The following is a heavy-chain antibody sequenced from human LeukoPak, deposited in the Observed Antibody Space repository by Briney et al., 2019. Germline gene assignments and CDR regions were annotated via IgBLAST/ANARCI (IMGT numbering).Heavy chain of an antibody. J-gene: IGHJ2*01. V-gene: IGHV3-74*01. CDR2: INSAGNTT. D-gene: IGHD6-19*01. Sequence: GGSLRLSCAASGFTFSGYWMHWVRQAPGKGLVWVSRINSAGNTTNYADSVKGRFTISRDNSKNTLYLQMNSLRAEDTAVYYCAKPGIAVAASYWYFDLWGRGTLVTVSS. CDR1: GFTFSGYW. CDR3: AKPGIAVAASYWYFDL.